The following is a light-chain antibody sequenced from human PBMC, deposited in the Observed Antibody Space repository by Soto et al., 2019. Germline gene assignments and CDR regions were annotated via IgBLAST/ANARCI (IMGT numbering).Light chain of an antibody. CDR2: DVS. J-gene: IGLJ1*01. V-gene: IGLV2-11*01. CDR1: SSDVGGYNY. Sequence: QSALTQPRSVSGSPGQSVTISCTGTSSDVGGYNYVSWYQQHPGKAPKLMIYDVSKRPSGVPDRFSGSKSGNTASLTISGLQADDEADYYCCSYAGSYTHYVFGTGTKVTV. CDR3: CSYAGSYTHYV.